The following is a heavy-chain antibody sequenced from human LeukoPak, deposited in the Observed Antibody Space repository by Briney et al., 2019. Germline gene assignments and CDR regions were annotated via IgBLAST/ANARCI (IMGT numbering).Heavy chain of an antibody. D-gene: IGHD6-19*01. V-gene: IGHV3-33*01. Sequence: GRSLRLSCAASGFTFSSYGMHWVRQAPGKGLEWVAVIWYDGSNKYYADSVKGRFTISRDNSKNTLYLQMTSLRAEDTAVYYCARGSGWYRPIDYWGQGTLVTVSS. CDR3: ARGSGWYRPIDY. CDR2: IWYDGSNK. CDR1: GFTFSSYG. J-gene: IGHJ4*02.